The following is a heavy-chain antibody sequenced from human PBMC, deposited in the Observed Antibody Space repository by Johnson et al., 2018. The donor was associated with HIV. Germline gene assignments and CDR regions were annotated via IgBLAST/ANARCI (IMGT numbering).Heavy chain of an antibody. CDR3: AKDLFRWELLPRAFEI. J-gene: IGHJ3*02. Sequence: VQLVESGGGLVQPGGSLRLSCAASGFTFSSYAMSWVRQAPGKGLEWVSGINWNGGSTGYADSVKGRFTISRDNANNSLYLQMNGLRAEDTALYYCAKDLFRWELLPRAFEIWGRGTMVTVSS. CDR2: INWNGGST. CDR1: GFTFSSYA. D-gene: IGHD1-26*01. V-gene: IGHV3-20*04.